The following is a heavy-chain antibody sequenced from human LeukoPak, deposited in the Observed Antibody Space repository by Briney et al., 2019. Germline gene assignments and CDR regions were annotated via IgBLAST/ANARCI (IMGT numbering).Heavy chain of an antibody. D-gene: IGHD5-24*01. Sequence: VASVKVSCKASGGTFSSYAISWVRQAPGQGLEWMGGIIPIFGTANYAQKFQGRVTITADESTSTAYMELSSLRSEDTAVYYCASQVTGDGYNSFWFDPWGQGTLVTVSS. CDR2: IIPIFGTA. J-gene: IGHJ5*02. V-gene: IGHV1-69*13. CDR3: ASQVTGDGYNSFWFDP. CDR1: GGTFSSYA.